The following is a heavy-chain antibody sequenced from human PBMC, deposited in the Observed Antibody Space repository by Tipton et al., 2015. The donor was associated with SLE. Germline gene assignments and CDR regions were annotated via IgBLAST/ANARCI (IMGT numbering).Heavy chain of an antibody. CDR1: RFTFSDYY. J-gene: IGHJ4*02. CDR2: ISSSGNTI. V-gene: IGHV3-11*04. D-gene: IGHD3-10*02. CDR3: ARGRQQRVRSCWGY. Sequence: SLRLSCAASRFTFSDYYMSWIRQAPGRGLEWLSYISSSGNTIYYADSVKGRFTVSRDNAKNSLSRQMNSLRAEDTAGYYCARGRQQRVRSCWGYWGQGPLVTVSS.